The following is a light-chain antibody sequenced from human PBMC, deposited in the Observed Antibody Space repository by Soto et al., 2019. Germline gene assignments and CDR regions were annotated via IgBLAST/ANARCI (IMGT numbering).Light chain of an antibody. J-gene: IGKJ5*01. CDR2: GAS. CDR1: QSVTRNS. V-gene: IGKV3-20*01. Sequence: EIGLTQSPGTLSLSRGDRATLSCRASQSVTRNSLAWFQQIPGQAPRLLIFGASNRATGIPDRFSGSGSGTDFTLTISSLQPEDFATYYCQQSYSTPITLGQGTRLEI. CDR3: QQSYSTPIT.